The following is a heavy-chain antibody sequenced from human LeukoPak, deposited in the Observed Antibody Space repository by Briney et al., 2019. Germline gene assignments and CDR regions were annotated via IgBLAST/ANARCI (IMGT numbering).Heavy chain of an antibody. CDR2: IYSGGST. CDR3: AREDSSGYLEFDP. Sequence: GGSLRLSCAASGFTFSNFVMNWVRQAPGKGLEWVSVIYSGGSTYYADSVKGRFTISRDNSKNTLYLQMNSLRAEDTAVYYCAREDSSGYLEFDPWGQGTLVTVSS. V-gene: IGHV3-66*01. D-gene: IGHD3-22*01. J-gene: IGHJ5*01. CDR1: GFTFSNFV.